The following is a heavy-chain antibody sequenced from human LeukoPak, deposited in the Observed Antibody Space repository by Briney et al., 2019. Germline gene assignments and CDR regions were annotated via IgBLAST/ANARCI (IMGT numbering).Heavy chain of an antibody. J-gene: IGHJ5*02. CDR3: ARDDCSSTTCPGRWFDP. D-gene: IGHD2-2*01. CDR1: GGSISSYY. V-gene: IGHV4-4*07. CDR2: IYTSGST. Sequence: KPSETLSLTCTVSGGSISSYYWSWIRQPAGKGLEWIGRIYTSGSTNYNPSLKSRVTISLDKSKNQFSLKLSSVTAADTAMYYCARDDCSSTTCPGRWFDPWGQGTLVTVSS.